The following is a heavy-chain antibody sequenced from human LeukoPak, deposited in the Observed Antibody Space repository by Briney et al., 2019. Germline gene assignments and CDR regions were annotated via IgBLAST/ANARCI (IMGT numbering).Heavy chain of an antibody. D-gene: IGHD3-9*01. V-gene: IGHV3-21*01. CDR3: ARDLNPEVRYFASYYYGMDV. J-gene: IGHJ6*02. CDR2: ISSSSGYI. CDR1: GFTFSSYS. Sequence: PGGSLRLSCAASGFTFSSYSMNWVRQAPGKGLEWVSSISSSSGYIYYADSVKGRFTISRDNAKNSLYLQMNSLRAEDTAVYYCARDLNPEVRYFASYYYGMDVWGQGTTVTVSS.